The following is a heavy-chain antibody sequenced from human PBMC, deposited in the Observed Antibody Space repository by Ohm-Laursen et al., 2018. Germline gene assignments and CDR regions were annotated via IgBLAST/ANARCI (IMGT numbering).Heavy chain of an antibody. CDR1: GGSISSGRYY. Sequence: PSDTLSLTCTVSGGSISSGRYYWDWIRQPPGKGLEWIGSIYYSGSTYYNPSLQSRVTISVDTSDNQFSLKLTSVTAADTAVYWCARHYLTAAGWGIDLWGRGTLVTVSS. J-gene: IGHJ5*02. CDR2: IYYSGST. V-gene: IGHV4-39*01. CDR3: ARHYLTAAGWGIDL. D-gene: IGHD6-13*01.